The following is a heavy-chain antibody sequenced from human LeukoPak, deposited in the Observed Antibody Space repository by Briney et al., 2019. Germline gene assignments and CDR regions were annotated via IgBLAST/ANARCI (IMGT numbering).Heavy chain of an antibody. J-gene: IGHJ4*02. CDR1: GFTFSSYA. Sequence: GGSLRLSCAVSGFTFSSYAMSWVRQAPGKGLEWVSAISGSGGSTYYADSVKGRFTISRDNSKNTLYLQMNSLRAEDTAVYYCAKYRKRGYSGYGFDYWGQGTLVTVSS. V-gene: IGHV3-23*01. CDR3: AKYRKRGYSGYGFDY. CDR2: ISGSGGST. D-gene: IGHD5-12*01.